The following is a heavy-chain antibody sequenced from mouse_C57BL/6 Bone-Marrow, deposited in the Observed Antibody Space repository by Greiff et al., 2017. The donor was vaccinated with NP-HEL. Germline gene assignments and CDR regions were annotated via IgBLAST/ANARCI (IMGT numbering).Heavy chain of an antibody. CDR2: ISYDGSN. CDR3: ARAIYYYGSSYAMDY. CDR1: GYSITSGYY. V-gene: IGHV3-6*01. D-gene: IGHD1-1*01. J-gene: IGHJ4*01. Sequence: EVQRVESGPGLVKPSQSLSLTCSVTGYSITSGYYWNWIRQFPGNKLEWMGYISYDGSNNYNPSLKNRISITRATSKNQFFLKLNSVTTEDTATYYCARAIYYYGSSYAMDYWGQGTSVTVSS.